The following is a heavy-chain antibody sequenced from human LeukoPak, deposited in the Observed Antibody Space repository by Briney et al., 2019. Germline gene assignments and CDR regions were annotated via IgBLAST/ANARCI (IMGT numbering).Heavy chain of an antibody. J-gene: IGHJ6*01. CDR1: GFTFSDSW. CDR2: MNQDGSAK. D-gene: IGHD3-16*01. Sequence: GGSLRLSCAASGFTFSDSWMSWVRQAPGKGLELVANMNQDGSAKGYVDSVNGRFTISRDNARNSLYLQMSSLRPEDTDVYYCATYTHWVAGDVWGQGPTVTVSS. V-gene: IGHV3-7*01. CDR3: ATYTHWVAGDV.